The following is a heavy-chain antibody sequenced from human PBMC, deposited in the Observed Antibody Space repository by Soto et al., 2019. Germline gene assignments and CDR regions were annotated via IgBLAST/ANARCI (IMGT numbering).Heavy chain of an antibody. CDR3: ARAYTAMAGEGYYGMDV. CDR1: GFTFSSYA. J-gene: IGHJ6*02. Sequence: GGSLRLSCAASGFTFSSYAMHWVRQAPGKGLEWVAVISYDGSNKYYADSVKGRFTISRDNSKNTLYLQMNSLRAEDTAVYYCARAYTAMAGEGYYGMDVWGQGTTVTVSS. V-gene: IGHV3-30-3*01. D-gene: IGHD5-18*01. CDR2: ISYDGSNK.